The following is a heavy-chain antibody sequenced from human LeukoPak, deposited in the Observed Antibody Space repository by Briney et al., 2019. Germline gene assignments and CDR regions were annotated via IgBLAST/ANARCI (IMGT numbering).Heavy chain of an antibody. CDR2: INRDGSST. CDR3: ARGVRDGYSFGFYFDY. V-gene: IGHV3-74*01. D-gene: IGHD5-12*01. J-gene: IGHJ4*02. Sequence: GGSLRLSCAASGFTFSSYWKHWVRQATGKGLVWVSRINRDGSSTIYADSVKGRVTISRDNAKNTLYLQTNSLRAEDTAVYYCARGVRDGYSFGFYFDYWGQGALVTVSS. CDR1: GFTFSSYW.